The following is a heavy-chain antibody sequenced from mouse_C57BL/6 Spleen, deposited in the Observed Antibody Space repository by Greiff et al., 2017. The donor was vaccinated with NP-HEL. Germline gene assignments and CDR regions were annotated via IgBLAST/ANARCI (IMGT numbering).Heavy chain of an antibody. V-gene: IGHV5-6*02. D-gene: IGHD2-1*01. J-gene: IGHJ2*01. Sequence: DVKLQESGGDLVKPGGSLKLSCAASGFTFSSYGMSWVRQTPDKRLEWVATISSGGIYTYYPDSVKGRFTISRDNAKNTLYLQMSSLKSEDTAMYYCARQGYGNYFDYWGQGTTLTVSS. CDR3: ARQGYGNYFDY. CDR2: ISSGGIYT. CDR1: GFTFSSYG.